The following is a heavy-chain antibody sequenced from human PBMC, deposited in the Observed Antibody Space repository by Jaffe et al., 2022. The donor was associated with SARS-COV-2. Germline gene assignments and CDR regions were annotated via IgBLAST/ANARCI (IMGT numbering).Heavy chain of an antibody. Sequence: EVQLLESGGGLVQPGGSLRLSCAASGFTFSSYAMSWVRQAPGKGLEWVSAISGSGGSTYYADSVKGRFTISRDNSKNTLYLQMNSLRAEDTAVYYCARITMIVVVITNPSGNNWFDPWGQGTLVTVSS. D-gene: IGHD3-22*01. V-gene: IGHV3-23*01. CDR3: ARITMIVVVITNPSGNNWFDP. CDR1: GFTFSSYA. J-gene: IGHJ5*02. CDR2: ISGSGGST.